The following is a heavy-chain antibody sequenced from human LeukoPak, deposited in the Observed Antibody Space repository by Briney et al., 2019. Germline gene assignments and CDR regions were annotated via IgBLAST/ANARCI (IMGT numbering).Heavy chain of an antibody. J-gene: IGHJ4*02. CDR1: GFTFSDHY. CDR3: ARGGSGSPLDY. Sequence: GGSLRLSCAASGFTFSDHYMDWVRQAPGKGLEWVGRTKTRARGYTTEYAASVEGRFTISRDDSKNSLYLQMNSLKTEDTAVYYCARGGSGSPLDYWGQGTLVTVSS. CDR2: TKTRARGYTT. V-gene: IGHV3-72*01. D-gene: IGHD3-10*01.